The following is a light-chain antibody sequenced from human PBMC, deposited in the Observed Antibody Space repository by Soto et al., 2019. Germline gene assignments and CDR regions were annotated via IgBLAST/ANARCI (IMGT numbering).Light chain of an antibody. CDR3: QQRSNWPPA. CDR1: QSVSSY. V-gene: IGKV3-11*01. J-gene: IGKJ1*01. CDR2: DAS. Sequence: EIVLTQSPATLSSSPGERATLSCRASQSVSSYLAWYQQKPGQAPRLLIYDASNRATGIPARFSGSGSGTDFTLTISSLEPEDFAVYYCQQRSNWPPAFGQGTKVDI.